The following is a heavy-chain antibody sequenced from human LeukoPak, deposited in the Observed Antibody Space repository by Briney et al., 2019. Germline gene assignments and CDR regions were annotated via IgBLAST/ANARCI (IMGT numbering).Heavy chain of an antibody. V-gene: IGHV3-15*01. J-gene: IGHJ5*02. CDR2: IKSKTDGGTT. CDR1: GFTFSNAW. CDR3: TTDRFSSSWSDNWFDP. D-gene: IGHD6-13*01. Sequence: GGSLRLSCAASGFTFSNAWMSWVRQAPGKGLEWAGRIKSKTDGGTTDYAAPVKGRFTISRDDSKNTLYLQMNSLKTEDTAVYYCTTDRFSSSWSDNWFDPWGQGTLVTVSS.